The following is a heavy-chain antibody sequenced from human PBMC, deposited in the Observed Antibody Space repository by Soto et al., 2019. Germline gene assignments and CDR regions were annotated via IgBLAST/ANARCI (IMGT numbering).Heavy chain of an antibody. J-gene: IGHJ6*02. CDR3: ARARGYSGYEDYYYYYGMDV. CDR2: INPNSGGT. Sequence: ASVKVSCKASGYTFTGYYMHWVRQAPGQGLEWMGWINPNSGGTNYAQKFQGWVTMTRDTSISIAYMELSRLRSDDTAVYYCARARGYSGYEDYYYYYGMDVWGQGTTVTVSS. V-gene: IGHV1-2*04. CDR1: GYTFTGYY. D-gene: IGHD5-12*01.